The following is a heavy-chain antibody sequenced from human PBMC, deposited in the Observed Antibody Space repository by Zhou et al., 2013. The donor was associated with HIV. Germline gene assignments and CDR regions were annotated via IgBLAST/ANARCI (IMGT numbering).Heavy chain of an antibody. Sequence: VQLQESGPGLVKPSETLSLTCTVSGGSISSHYWSWIRQPPGKGLEWLGYIYYSGNTDYNPSLKSRVTISVDTSKNQFSLKLSSVTAADTAVYYCARGWYGSGSYYDYYYGMDVWGQGTTVTVSS. CDR1: GGSISSHY. V-gene: IGHV4-59*11. J-gene: IGHJ6*02. CDR2: IYYSGNT. D-gene: IGHD3-10*01. CDR3: ARGWYGSGSYYDYYYGMDV.